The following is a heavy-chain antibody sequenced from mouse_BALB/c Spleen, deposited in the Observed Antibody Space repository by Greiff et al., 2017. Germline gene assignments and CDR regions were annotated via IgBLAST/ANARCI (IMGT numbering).Heavy chain of an antibody. CDR2: IYPGNSDT. D-gene: IGHD5-1*01. Sequence: EVQLQESGPVLARPSPSVSMSCTVSGYCFTSYWVHWVNQRPGQGLEWIGAIYPGNSDTSYNQKFKGKAKLTAVTSASTAYMELSSLTNEDSAVYYCTREEYAVAWFAYWGQGTLVTVSA. CDR1: GYCFTSYW. V-gene: IGHV1-5*01. CDR3: TREEYAVAWFAY. J-gene: IGHJ3*01.